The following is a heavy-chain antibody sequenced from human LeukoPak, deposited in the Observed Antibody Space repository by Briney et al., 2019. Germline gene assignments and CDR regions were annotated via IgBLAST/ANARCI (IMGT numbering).Heavy chain of an antibody. J-gene: IGHJ4*02. D-gene: IGHD1-1*01. Sequence: PGGSLRLSCAASGFTVSSNYMSWVRQAPGKGLEWVSVIYSGGSTYYADSVKGRFTISRDNSKNTLYLQMNSLRAEDTAVYYCARDSIQLWPNAIDFWGQGTLVTVSS. CDR2: IYSGGST. V-gene: IGHV3-66*01. CDR3: ARDSIQLWPNAIDF. CDR1: GFTVSSNY.